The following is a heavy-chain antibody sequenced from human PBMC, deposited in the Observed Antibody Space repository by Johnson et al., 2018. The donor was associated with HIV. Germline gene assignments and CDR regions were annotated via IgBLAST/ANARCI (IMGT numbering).Heavy chain of an antibody. D-gene: IGHD1-26*01. CDR1: GFTFSSYA. V-gene: IGHV3-30*18. Sequence: QVQLVESGGGVVQPGRSLRLSCAASGFTFSSYAMSWVRQAPGKGLEWVAVISYDGSNKYYADSVKGRFTISRDNSKNTLYLQMNSLRAEDTALYYCAKDFQSGRSSGWDAFDSWGQGTMVTVSS. CDR2: ISYDGSNK. J-gene: IGHJ3*02. CDR3: AKDFQSGRSSGWDAFDS.